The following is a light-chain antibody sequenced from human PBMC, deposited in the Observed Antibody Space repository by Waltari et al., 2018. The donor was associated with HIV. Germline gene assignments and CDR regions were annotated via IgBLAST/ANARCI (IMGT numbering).Light chain of an antibody. Sequence: DIQMTPSPPTLSASIGDRVTITCRSSQNIVRWLAWYQQKPGKAPKLLIYKASLLESGVPSRFSGSGSGTDCALTISSLQPGDSATYYCKQYNRSPWAFGQGTTVEIK. V-gene: IGKV1-5*03. CDR1: QNIVRW. J-gene: IGKJ1*01. CDR2: KAS. CDR3: KQYNRSPWA.